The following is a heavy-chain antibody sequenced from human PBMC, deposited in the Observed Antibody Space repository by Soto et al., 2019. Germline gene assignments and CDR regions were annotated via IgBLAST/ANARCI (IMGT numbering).Heavy chain of an antibody. J-gene: IGHJ3*02. V-gene: IGHV2-5*02. D-gene: IGHD3-22*01. CDR1: GFSLSTSGVG. CDR3: AHRLKTYYYDSSGYPDAFDI. CDR2: IYWDDDK. Sequence: QITLKESGPTLVKPTQTLTLTCTFSGFSLSTSGVGVGLIRQPPGKALEWLALIYWDDDKRYSPSLKSRLTITKDTSKNQVVLTMTNMDPVDTATYYCAHRLKTYYYDSSGYPDAFDIWGQGTMVTVSS.